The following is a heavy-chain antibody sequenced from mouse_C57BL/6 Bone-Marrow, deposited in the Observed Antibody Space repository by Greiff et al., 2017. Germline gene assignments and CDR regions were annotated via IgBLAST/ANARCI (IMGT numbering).Heavy chain of an antibody. CDR3: ASKGEIRRAGYAY. CDR1: GFTFSDYG. D-gene: IGHD2-12*01. Sequence: EVKLVESGGGLVKPGGSLKLSCAASGFTFSDYGMHWVRQAPEKGLEWVAYINSGSSTIYYADTVKGRFTITRDKAKNTLFLQMTSLRSEDTAMYYCASKGEIRRAGYAYGDQGPVITVSA. CDR2: INSGSSTI. V-gene: IGHV5-17*01. J-gene: IGHJ3*01.